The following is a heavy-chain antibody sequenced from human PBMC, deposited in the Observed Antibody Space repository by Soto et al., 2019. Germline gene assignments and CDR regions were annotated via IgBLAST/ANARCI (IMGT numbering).Heavy chain of an antibody. CDR2: ISGSGDST. V-gene: IGHV3-23*04. J-gene: IGHJ5*02. Sequence: EVQLVESGGGLVQPGGSLRLSCAASGFTFSNYAMSWVRQAPGKGLEWVSAISGSGDSTYYADSVKGRFTISRDNSKNTLYLQMNSLRAEDTAVYYCAKRGLGYCSTTSCRGRWFDPWGQGTLVTVSS. CDR3: AKRGLGYCSTTSCRGRWFDP. D-gene: IGHD2-2*01. CDR1: GFTFSNYA.